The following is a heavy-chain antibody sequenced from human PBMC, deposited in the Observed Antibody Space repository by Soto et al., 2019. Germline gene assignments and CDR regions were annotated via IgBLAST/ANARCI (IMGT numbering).Heavy chain of an antibody. Sequence: GXSLRLSCAASGFTFSRYSMSWVRQAPGKGLEWVSYISSSSSTIFYTDSVKGRFTVSRDNAKNTLYLQMNSLRAEDTAVHYCVRNEWYRFDPWGPGNLVTVSS. J-gene: IGHJ5*02. CDR2: ISSSSSTI. CDR1: GFTFSRYS. D-gene: IGHD2-8*01. V-gene: IGHV3-48*04. CDR3: VRNEWYRFDP.